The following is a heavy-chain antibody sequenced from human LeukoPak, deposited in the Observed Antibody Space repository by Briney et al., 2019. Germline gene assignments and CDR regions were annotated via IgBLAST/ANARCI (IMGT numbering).Heavy chain of an antibody. Sequence: SGTLSLTCGVSGGSISTSYWWSWVRQPPGKGLEWIGEIYHSGSTNYNPSLKSRVTISMDKSKNQFSLKLSSVTAADTAVYYCTRGSIAYYYMDVWGKGTTVTISS. CDR2: IYHSGST. J-gene: IGHJ6*03. V-gene: IGHV4-4*02. CDR1: GGSISTSYW. D-gene: IGHD3-22*01. CDR3: TRGSIAYYYMDV.